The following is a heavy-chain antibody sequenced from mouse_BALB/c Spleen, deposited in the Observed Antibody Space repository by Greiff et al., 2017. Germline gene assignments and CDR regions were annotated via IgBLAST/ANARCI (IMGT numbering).Heavy chain of an antibody. V-gene: IGHV1-9*01. CDR3: ARGDYLGYAMDY. D-gene: IGHD1-1*01. CDR1: GYTFSSYW. J-gene: IGHJ4*01. CDR2: ILPGSGST. Sequence: VQLQQSGAELMKPGASVKISCKATGYTFSSYWIEWVKQRPGHGLEWIGEILPGSGSTNYNEKFKGKATFTADTSSNTAYMQLSSLTSEDSAVYYCARGDYLGYAMDYWGQGTSVTVSS.